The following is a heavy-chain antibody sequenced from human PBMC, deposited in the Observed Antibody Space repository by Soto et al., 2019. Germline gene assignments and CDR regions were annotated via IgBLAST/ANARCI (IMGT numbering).Heavy chain of an antibody. CDR1: GFAFCIYS. D-gene: IGHD2-21*01. J-gene: IGHJ5*02. CDR2: INGSSTTL. CDR3: ARGDRFRCNGGQCFSDGLFLS. Sequence: PGGSLRLSCAASGFAFCIYSMNCVRQAPRKGLEWISYINGSSTTLYYADSVRGRFIISRDNAENSLHLQMNHLKGDDTAVYFCARGDRFRCNGGQCFSDGLFLSWGQGTLVTVSS. V-gene: IGHV3-48*01.